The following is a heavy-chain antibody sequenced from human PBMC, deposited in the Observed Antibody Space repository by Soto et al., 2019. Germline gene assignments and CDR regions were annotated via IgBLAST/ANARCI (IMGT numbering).Heavy chain of an antibody. D-gene: IGHD2-21*02. CDR3: ARATEILAYFDN. V-gene: IGHV4-59*01. CDR1: GGSISSYY. J-gene: IGHJ4*02. Sequence: SETLSLTCTVSGGSISSYYWSWIRQPPGKGLEWNGYIYYSGSTNYNPSLKSRVTISAETSKNKFYLKMSCVSVADTAVYFCARATEILAYFDNGGQGTLVTVSS. CDR2: IYYSGST.